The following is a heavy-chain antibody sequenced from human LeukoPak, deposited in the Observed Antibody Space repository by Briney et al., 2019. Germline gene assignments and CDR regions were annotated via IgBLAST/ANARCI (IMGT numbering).Heavy chain of an antibody. V-gene: IGHV3-7*01. J-gene: IGHJ4*02. D-gene: IGHD2-21*02. CDR3: ARHPPSGGDCLDY. Sequence: GGSLRLSCAASGFTFSSYWMSWVRQAPGEGLEWVANIKQDGSEKYYVDSVKGRSTISRDNAKNSLYLQMNSLRAEDTAVYYCARHPPSGGDCLDYWGQGTLVTVSS. CDR2: IKQDGSEK. CDR1: GFTFSSYW.